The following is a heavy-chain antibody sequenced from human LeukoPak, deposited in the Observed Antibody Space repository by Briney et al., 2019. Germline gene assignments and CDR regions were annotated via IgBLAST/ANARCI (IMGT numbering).Heavy chain of an antibody. D-gene: IGHD2-15*01. J-gene: IGHJ4*02. Sequence: SETLSHTCTVSGGSISSYYWSWIRQPPGKGLEWIGYIYYSGSTNYNPSLKSRVTISVDTSKNQFSLKLSSVTAADTALYYCARDSPPAYCSGGSCYFDYWGQGTLVTVSS. CDR2: IYYSGST. CDR3: ARDSPPAYCSGGSCYFDY. V-gene: IGHV4-59*12. CDR1: GGSISSYY.